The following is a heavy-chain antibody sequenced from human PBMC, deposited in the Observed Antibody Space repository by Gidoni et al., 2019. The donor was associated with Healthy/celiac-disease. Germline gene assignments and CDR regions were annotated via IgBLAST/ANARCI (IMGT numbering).Heavy chain of an antibody. D-gene: IGHD2-21*02. CDR3: AKGTYCGGDCVQDYYYGMDV. V-gene: IGHV3-9*01. J-gene: IGHJ6*02. CDR2: ISWNSGSI. CDR1: GFPFDDYA. Sequence: EVQLVESGGGLVQPGRSLRLSCAASGFPFDDYAMHWVRQAPGKGLEWVSGISWNSGSIGYADSVKGRFTISRDNAKNSLYLQMNSLRAEDTALYYCAKGTYCGGDCVQDYYYGMDVWGQGTTVTVSS.